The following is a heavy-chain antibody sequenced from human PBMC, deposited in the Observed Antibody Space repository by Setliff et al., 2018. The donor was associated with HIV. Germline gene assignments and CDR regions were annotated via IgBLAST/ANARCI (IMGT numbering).Heavy chain of an antibody. D-gene: IGHD6-13*01. CDR2: INAGDGNT. CDR3: ARGYSIALGWFDP. J-gene: IGHJ5*02. V-gene: IGHV1-3*01. Sequence: ASVKVSCKASGYTFTSYAMHWVRQAPGQRLEWMGWINAGDGNTKYSPKFQGRVTITRDTSASTAYMELSSLRSEDTAVYYCARGYSIALGWFDPWGQGTLVTVSS. CDR1: GYTFTSYA.